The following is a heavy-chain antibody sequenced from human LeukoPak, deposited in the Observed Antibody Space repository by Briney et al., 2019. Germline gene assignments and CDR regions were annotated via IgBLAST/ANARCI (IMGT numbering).Heavy chain of an antibody. J-gene: IGHJ4*02. CDR2: INSDGSSR. Sequence: GGSLRLSCAASGFTFSSYWMHWVRQAPGKGLVWVSLINSDGSSRNYADSVKGRFTISRDNAKNTLYLQMNSPRVEDTAVYYCAREDYSGYDFYDYWGQGFLVTVSS. D-gene: IGHD5-12*01. V-gene: IGHV3-74*01. CDR1: GFTFSSYW. CDR3: AREDYSGYDFYDY.